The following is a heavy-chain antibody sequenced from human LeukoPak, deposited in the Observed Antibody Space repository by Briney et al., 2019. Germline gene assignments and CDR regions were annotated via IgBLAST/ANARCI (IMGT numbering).Heavy chain of an antibody. CDR2: INPSGGST. V-gene: IGHV1-46*01. D-gene: IGHD2-15*01. J-gene: IGHJ6*02. CDR1: GYTVISYY. Sequence: GASVKVSCKASGYTVISYYMHWVRQAPGQGLEWMGIINPSGGSTSYAQKFQGRVTMTRDTSTSTVYMELSSLRSEDTAVYYCATSASAPAYYYGLDVWGRGTTVTVSS. CDR3: ATSASAPAYYYGLDV.